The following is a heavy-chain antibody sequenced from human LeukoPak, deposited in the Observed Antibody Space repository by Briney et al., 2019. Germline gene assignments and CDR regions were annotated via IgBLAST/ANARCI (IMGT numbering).Heavy chain of an antibody. CDR2: ISSSSSTI. CDR3: ARDNVDDSSGYYYMDV. D-gene: IGHD3-22*01. Sequence: GGSLRLSCAASGFTFSSYSMNWVRQAPGKGLEWVSYISSSSSTIYYADSVKGRFTISRDNAKNSLYLQMNSLRAEDTAVYYCARDNVDDSSGYYYMDVWGRGTTVTVSS. CDR1: GFTFSSYS. V-gene: IGHV3-48*04. J-gene: IGHJ6*03.